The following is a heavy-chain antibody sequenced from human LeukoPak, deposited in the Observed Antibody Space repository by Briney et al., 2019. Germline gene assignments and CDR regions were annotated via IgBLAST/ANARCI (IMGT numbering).Heavy chain of an antibody. CDR2: IRSKAYGGTT. J-gene: IGHJ4*02. Sequence: PGRSLRPSCTASGFTFGDYAMSWVRQAPGKGLEWVGFIRSKAYGGTTEYAASVKGRFTISRDDSKSIAYLQMNSLKTEDTAVYYCTRGEVTGTPFDYWGQGTLVTVSS. D-gene: IGHD2-15*01. CDR3: TRGEVTGTPFDY. V-gene: IGHV3-49*04. CDR1: GFTFGDYA.